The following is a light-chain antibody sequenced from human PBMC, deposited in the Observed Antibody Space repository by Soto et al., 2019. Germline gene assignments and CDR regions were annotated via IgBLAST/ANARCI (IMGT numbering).Light chain of an antibody. CDR3: SSYAGSNNLI. Sequence: QSALTQPRSASGSPGQPVTISSTGTSSDLGAYDFVSWYQQHPGKAPKLMIYEVSKRPSGVPDRFSGSKSGNTASLTVTGLQAEDEADYYCSSYAGSNNLIFGGGTKLTVL. J-gene: IGLJ2*01. V-gene: IGLV2-8*01. CDR2: EVS. CDR1: SSDLGAYDF.